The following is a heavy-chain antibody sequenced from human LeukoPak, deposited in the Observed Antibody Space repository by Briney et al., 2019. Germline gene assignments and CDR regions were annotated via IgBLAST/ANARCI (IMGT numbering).Heavy chain of an antibody. Sequence: GGSLRLSCAASGFTYSDYYMSWIRQAPGKGLEWVSYISSSGSTIYYADSVKGRFTISRDNAKNSLYLQMNSLRAEDTAVYYCAKGARVASCYKVCYADYWGQGTLVTVSS. D-gene: IGHD2-2*02. J-gene: IGHJ4*02. CDR2: ISSSGSTI. CDR1: GFTYSDYY. V-gene: IGHV3-11*01. CDR3: AKGARVASCYKVCYADY.